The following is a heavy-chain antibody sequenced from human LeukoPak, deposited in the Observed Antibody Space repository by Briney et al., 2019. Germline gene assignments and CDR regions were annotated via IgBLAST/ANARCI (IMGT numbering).Heavy chain of an antibody. D-gene: IGHD6-19*01. Sequence: ASVKVSCKASGYTFTSYYMHWVRQAPGQGLEWMGWINPNSGGTNYAQKFQGRVTMTRDTSISTAYMELSRLRSDDTAVYYCAQIAVAGRDFDYWGQGTLVTVSS. CDR2: INPNSGGT. CDR3: AQIAVAGRDFDY. J-gene: IGHJ4*02. CDR1: GYTFTSYY. V-gene: IGHV1-2*02.